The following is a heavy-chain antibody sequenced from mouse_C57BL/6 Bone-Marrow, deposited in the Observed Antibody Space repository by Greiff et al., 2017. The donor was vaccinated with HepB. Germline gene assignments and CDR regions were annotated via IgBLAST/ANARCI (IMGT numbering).Heavy chain of an antibody. J-gene: IGHJ2*01. V-gene: IGHV1-69*01. CDR2: IDPSDSYT. D-gene: IGHD2-3*01. Sequence: VQLQQPGAELVMPGASVKLSCKASGYTFTSYWMHWVKQRPGQGLEWIGEIDPSDSYTNYNQKFKGKSTLTVDKSSSTAYMQLSSLTSEDSAVYYCARDSIYDGYYNDYWGQGTTLTVSS. CDR3: ARDSIYDGYYNDY. CDR1: GYTFTSYW.